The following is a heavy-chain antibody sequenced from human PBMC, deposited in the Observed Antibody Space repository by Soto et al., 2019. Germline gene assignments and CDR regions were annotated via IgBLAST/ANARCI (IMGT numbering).Heavy chain of an antibody. CDR2: MPHDGSYQ. J-gene: IGHJ4*02. V-gene: IGHV3-33*01. Sequence: QVQLVESGGGVVQPGTSLRLSCAASGFTFSNHGMHWVRQAPGKGLEWVAVMPHDGSYQYYADSVKGRITISRDNSKNPLSLHIPLLRPADTAVYFCASAVSFDVTGFASCGPGILVTVSS. CDR3: ASAVSFDVTGFAS. CDR1: GFTFSNHG.